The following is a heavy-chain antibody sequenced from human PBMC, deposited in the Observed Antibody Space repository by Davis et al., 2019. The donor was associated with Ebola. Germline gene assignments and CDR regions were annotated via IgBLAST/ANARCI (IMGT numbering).Heavy chain of an antibody. CDR2: ISGSGGST. CDR1: VITFSSYA. D-gene: IGHD3-16*01. J-gene: IGHJ6*02. V-gene: IGHV3-23*01. Sequence: PGGSLRLSCTDSVITFSSYAMTWVRQAPGKGLEWVSAISGSGGSTYYADSVKGRFTISRDNSKKTLYLQMSSLRAEDTAVYYCARGLQTRWRVGWGMDVWGQGTTVTVSS. CDR3: ARGLQTRWRVGWGMDV.